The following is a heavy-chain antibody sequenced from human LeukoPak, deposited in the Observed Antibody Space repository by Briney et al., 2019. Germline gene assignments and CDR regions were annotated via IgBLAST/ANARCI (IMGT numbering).Heavy chain of an antibody. J-gene: IGHJ4*02. CDR1: GFTFSGSG. CDR3: AAGCRYSHGWCRGNYLDN. CDR2: IRSDGSSK. V-gene: IGHV3-30*02. Sequence: QAGGSLRLSCAASGFTFSGSGMHWVRQAPGKGLEWVAFIRSDGSSKYYADSVKGRFTISRDNSKNTLYLQMNSLRAEDTAVYYCAAGCRYSHGWCRGNYLDNWGQGTLVPVSS. D-gene: IGHD6-19*01.